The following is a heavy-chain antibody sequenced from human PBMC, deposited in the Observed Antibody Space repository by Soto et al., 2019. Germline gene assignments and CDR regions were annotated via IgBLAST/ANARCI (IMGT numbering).Heavy chain of an antibody. J-gene: IGHJ4*02. D-gene: IGHD2-15*01. Sequence: GGSLRLSCAASGFTFSSYWMSWVRQAPGKGLEWVANIKQDGSEKYYVDSVKGRFTISRDNAKNSLYLQMNSLRAEDTAVYYWAREASGYCSGGSCYSFYYFDYWGQGTLVTVSS. CDR2: IKQDGSEK. CDR1: GFTFSSYW. V-gene: IGHV3-7*01. CDR3: AREASGYCSGGSCYSFYYFDY.